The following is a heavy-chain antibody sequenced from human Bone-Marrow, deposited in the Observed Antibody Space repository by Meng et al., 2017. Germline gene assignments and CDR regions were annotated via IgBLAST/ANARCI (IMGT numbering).Heavy chain of an antibody. CDR2: TYYRSKWYN. CDR1: GDSVSSNSAA. D-gene: IGHD3-10*01. CDR3: ARDQGYYGSGSYFAFDI. V-gene: IGHV6-1*01. Sequence: SQTLSLTFAIAGDSVSSNSAAWNWIRQSPSRGLEWLGRTYYRSKWYNDYAVSVKSRITINPDTSKNQFSLQLNSVTPEDTAVYYCARDQGYYGSGSYFAFDIWGQGTMVTVSS. J-gene: IGHJ3*02.